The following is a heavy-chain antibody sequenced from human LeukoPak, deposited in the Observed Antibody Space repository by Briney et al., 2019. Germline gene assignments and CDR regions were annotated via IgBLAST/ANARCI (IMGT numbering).Heavy chain of an antibody. V-gene: IGHV3-48*03. CDR2: ISSSGSTI. CDR3: AAGGFGELSPLPFDY. CDR1: GFTFSSYE. Sequence: GGSLRLSCAASGFTFSSYEMNWVRQAPGKGLEWVSYISSSGSTIYYADSVKGRFTISRDNAKNSLYLQMNSLRAEDTAVYYCAAGGFGELSPLPFDYWGQGTLVTVSS. J-gene: IGHJ4*02. D-gene: IGHD3-10*01.